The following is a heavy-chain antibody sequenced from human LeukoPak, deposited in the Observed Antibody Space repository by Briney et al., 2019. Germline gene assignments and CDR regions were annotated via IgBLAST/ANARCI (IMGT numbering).Heavy chain of an antibody. J-gene: IGHJ4*02. CDR1: GGSISSYY. V-gene: IGHV4-59*08. D-gene: IGHD6-19*01. Sequence: SETLSLTCTVSGGSISSYYWSWIRQPPGRGLEWIGYLFYNGNTNYNPSLKSRVIISVDTSKNQFSLKLSSVTAADTAVYYCAKGYSSGWYGLDWGQGTLVTVSS. CDR3: AKGYSSGWYGLD. CDR2: LFYNGNT.